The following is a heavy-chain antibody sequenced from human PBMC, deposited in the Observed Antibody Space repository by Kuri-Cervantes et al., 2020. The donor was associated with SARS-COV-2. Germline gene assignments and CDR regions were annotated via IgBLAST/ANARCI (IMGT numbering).Heavy chain of an antibody. CDR2: ISAYNGNT. Sequence: ASVKVSCKASGYTFTSYGISWVRQAPGQGLEWMGWISAYNGNTNYAQKLQGRVTMTTDTSTSTAYMELRSLRSEDTAVYYCATPRSIAAAGTNPPFAYWGQGTLVTVSS. D-gene: IGHD6-13*01. CDR1: GYTFTSYG. J-gene: IGHJ4*02. CDR3: ATPRSIAAAGTNPPFAY. V-gene: IGHV1-18*01.